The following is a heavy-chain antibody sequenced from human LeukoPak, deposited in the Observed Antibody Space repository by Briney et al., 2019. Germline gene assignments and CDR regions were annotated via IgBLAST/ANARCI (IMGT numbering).Heavy chain of an antibody. D-gene: IGHD6-19*01. V-gene: IGHV1-24*01. CDR2: FDPEDGET. Sequence: ASVKVSCKVSGYTLTELSMHWVRQAPGKGLEWMGGFDPEDGETIYARKFQGRVTMTEDTSTDTAYMELSSLRSEDTAVYYCATDLLYSSGAYFDYWGQGTLVTVSS. CDR1: GYTLTELS. J-gene: IGHJ4*02. CDR3: ATDLLYSSGAYFDY.